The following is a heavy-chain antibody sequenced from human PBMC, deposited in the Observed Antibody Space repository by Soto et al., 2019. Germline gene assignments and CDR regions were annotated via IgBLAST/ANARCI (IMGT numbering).Heavy chain of an antibody. V-gene: IGHV1-69*12. Sequence: QVQLVQSGAEVKRPGSSVRVSCKASGANFSTYAINWVRQAPGQGLEWMGAIIPLYPSTNYARKFQDRVTITADQSTTTVSVQLDSLRSEDTAVYYCARVVSGAHDAFDIWGQGTLVTVSS. J-gene: IGHJ3*02. CDR3: ARVVSGAHDAFDI. CDR1: GANFSTYA. D-gene: IGHD2-15*01. CDR2: IIPLYPST.